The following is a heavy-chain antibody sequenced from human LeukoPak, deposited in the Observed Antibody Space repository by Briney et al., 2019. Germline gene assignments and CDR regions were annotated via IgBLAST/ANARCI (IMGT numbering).Heavy chain of an antibody. CDR2: INSYSGGT. V-gene: IGHV1-2*02. CDR3: ARVLVPAATDDAFDI. J-gene: IGHJ3*02. CDR1: GYTFTDYY. D-gene: IGHD2-2*01. Sequence: ASVKVSCKASGYTFTDYYMHWVRQAAGQGLEGMGWINSYSGGTNYAQKFQGRVTMTRDTSISTAYMELSRLRSDDTAVYYCARVLVPAATDDAFDIWGQGTMVTVSS.